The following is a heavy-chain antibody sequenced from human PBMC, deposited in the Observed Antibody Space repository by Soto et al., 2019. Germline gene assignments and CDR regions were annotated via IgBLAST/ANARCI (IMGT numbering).Heavy chain of an antibody. CDR3: TTDRLYYGSGSYYNGGAYYYYYGMDV. D-gene: IGHD3-10*01. V-gene: IGHV3-15*07. CDR1: GFTFSNAW. J-gene: IGHJ6*02. CDR2: IKSKTDGGTT. Sequence: GGSLRLSCAASGFTFSNAWMNWVRQAPGKGLEWVGRIKSKTDGGTTDYAAPVKGRFTISRDDSKNTLYLQMNSLKTEDTAVYYCTTDRLYYGSGSYYNGGAYYYYYGMDVWGQGTTVTVSS.